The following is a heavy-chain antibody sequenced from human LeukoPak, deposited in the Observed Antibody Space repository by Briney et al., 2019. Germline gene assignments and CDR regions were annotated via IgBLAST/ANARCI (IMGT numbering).Heavy chain of an antibody. V-gene: IGHV3-74*01. Sequence: PGRSLRLSCAASGFTFSSHWMHWVRQAPGKGLVWVSRINSDGSTTSYADSVKGRFTISRDNAKNTLYLQMNSLRAEDTALYYCAREDYYDSFDIWGQGTMVTVSS. J-gene: IGHJ3*02. CDR1: GFTFSSHW. CDR3: AREDYYDSFDI. CDR2: INSDGSTT. D-gene: IGHD3-22*01.